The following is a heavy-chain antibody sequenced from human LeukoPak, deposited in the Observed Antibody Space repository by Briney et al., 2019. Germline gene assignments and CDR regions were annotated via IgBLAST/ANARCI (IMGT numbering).Heavy chain of an antibody. CDR2: IRYDGSNK. CDR1: GFTFSGFG. Sequence: PGGSLRLSCAASGFTFSGFGMHWVRQAPGTGLEWVAFIRYDGSNKNYADSVKGRFTISRDNSKNTLYLQMNSLRAEDTAVYYCVKDHLDYISTSLDYWGQGTLVTVSS. V-gene: IGHV3-30*02. D-gene: IGHD3-10*01. J-gene: IGHJ4*02. CDR3: VKDHLDYISTSLDY.